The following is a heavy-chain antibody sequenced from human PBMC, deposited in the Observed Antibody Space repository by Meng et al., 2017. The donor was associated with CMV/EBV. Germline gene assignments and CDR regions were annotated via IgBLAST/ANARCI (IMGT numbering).Heavy chain of an antibody. CDR1: GYTFTSYG. J-gene: IGHJ6*02. V-gene: IGHV1-18*01. CDR2: ISAYNGNN. D-gene: IGHD2-21*01. CDR3: ARDDKAYCGGDCSPVTYYYYYGMDV. Sequence: ASVTVSCQASGYTFTSYGIRWLRPAPGQGLEGMGWISAYNGNNNYAQKLQGRVTMTTNTSTSTAYMELRSLRSDDTAVYYCARDDKAYCGGDCSPVTYYYYYGMDVWGQGTTVTVSS.